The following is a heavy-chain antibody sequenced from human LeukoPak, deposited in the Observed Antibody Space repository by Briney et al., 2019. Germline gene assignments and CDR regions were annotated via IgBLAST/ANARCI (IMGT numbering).Heavy chain of an antibody. CDR3: ARGGNLYCSATSCYDFDY. J-gene: IGHJ4*02. D-gene: IGHD2-2*01. CDR1: GFTLSRYS. Sequence: GGSLRLSCAASGFTLSRYSMNWVRQAPGKGLEWVSAISSSSSYIYYGDSVKGRFTISRDNAKNSLYLQINSLRAEDTAVYYCARGGNLYCSATSCYDFDYWGQGTLVTVSS. CDR2: ISSSSSYI. V-gene: IGHV3-21*01.